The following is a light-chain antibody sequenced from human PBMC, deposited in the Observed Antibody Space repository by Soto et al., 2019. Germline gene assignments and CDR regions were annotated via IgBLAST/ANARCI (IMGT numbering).Light chain of an antibody. Sequence: DIRMTQSPSTLSTSVGDRVTITCRASQNIRGWLAWYQQQPGKAPKLLIYGASRLQSGVTSRFSGSGSGADFTLTISSLQPEDFATYSCQQTSSTPYSFGQGTKVEIK. CDR2: GAS. CDR1: QNIRGW. V-gene: IGKV1-39*01. CDR3: QQTSSTPYS. J-gene: IGKJ2*03.